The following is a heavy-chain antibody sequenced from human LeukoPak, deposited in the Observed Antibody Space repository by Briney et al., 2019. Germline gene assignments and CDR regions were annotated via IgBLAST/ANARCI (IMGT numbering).Heavy chain of an antibody. CDR3: AKDRSSGSSGDFDY. D-gene: IGHD6-13*01. CDR2: ISGYNGNT. V-gene: IGHV1-18*01. Sequence: ASVKVSCKASGYTFTSYGITWVRQAPGQGLEWMGWISGYNGNTHYAQKLQGSVTMTTDISTSTAYMELRSLRSDDTAVYYCAKDRSSGSSGDFDYWGQGTLVTVSS. CDR1: GYTFTSYG. J-gene: IGHJ4*02.